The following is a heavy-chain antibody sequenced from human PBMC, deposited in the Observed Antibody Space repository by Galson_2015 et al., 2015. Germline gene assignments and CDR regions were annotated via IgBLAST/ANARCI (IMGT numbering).Heavy chain of an antibody. CDR1: GGTFSSYA. Sequence: SVKVSCKASGGTFSSYAISWVRQAPGQGLEWMGGIIPIFGTANYAQKFQGRVTITADESTSTAYMELSSLRSEDTAVYYCAREGFSFRNWFDPWGQGTLVTVSS. D-gene: IGHD2/OR15-2a*01. V-gene: IGHV1-69*13. CDR2: IIPIFGTA. J-gene: IGHJ5*02. CDR3: AREGFSFRNWFDP.